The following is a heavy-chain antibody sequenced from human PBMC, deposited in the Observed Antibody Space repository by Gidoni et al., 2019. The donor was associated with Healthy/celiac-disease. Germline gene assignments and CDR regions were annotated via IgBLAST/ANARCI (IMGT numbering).Heavy chain of an antibody. CDR2: IDPSDSYT. Sequence: EVQLVQSGAEVKKPGESLRISCKGSGYSFTSYWISWVRQMPGKGLEWMGRIDPSDSYTNYSPSFQGHVTISADKSISTAYLQWSSLKASDTAMYYCARLGVGATNDYYYYYMDVWGKGTTVTVSS. CDR3: ARLGVGATNDYYYYYMDV. J-gene: IGHJ6*03. CDR1: GYSFTSYW. D-gene: IGHD1-26*01. V-gene: IGHV5-10-1*03.